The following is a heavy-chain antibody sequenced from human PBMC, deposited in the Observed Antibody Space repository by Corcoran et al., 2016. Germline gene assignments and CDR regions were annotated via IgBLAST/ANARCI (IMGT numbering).Heavy chain of an antibody. Sequence: EVQLLESWGDWVPPGGSLRLSCTASGFTFSNYAMSWVRQAPGKGLEWVSSIDDTGDTIYYAESVKGRFTISRDNSKNTLYLQMSSLRAEDTASYYCAKIWSNNYYAGYCHPWGQGTLVSVSS. CDR1: GFTFSNYA. J-gene: IGHJ1*01. D-gene: IGHD1-20*01. V-gene: IGHV3-23*01. CDR3: AKIWSNNYYAGYCHP. CDR2: IDDTGDTI.